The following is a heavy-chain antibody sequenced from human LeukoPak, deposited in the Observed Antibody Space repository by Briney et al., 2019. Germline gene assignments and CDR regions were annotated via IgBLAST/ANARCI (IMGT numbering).Heavy chain of an antibody. J-gene: IGHJ4*02. CDR1: GGSISSAGYY. Sequence: PSETLSLTCTVSGGSISSAGYYWAWIRQPPGKGLEWIGSICYSGSAYYNPSLKSRVTISVDTSKNQFSLNLSSVTAADTAVYYCARAGANGIEAAGSLRYWGQGTLVTVSS. CDR3: ARAGANGIEAAGSLRY. V-gene: IGHV4-39*07. D-gene: IGHD6-13*01. CDR2: ICYSGSA.